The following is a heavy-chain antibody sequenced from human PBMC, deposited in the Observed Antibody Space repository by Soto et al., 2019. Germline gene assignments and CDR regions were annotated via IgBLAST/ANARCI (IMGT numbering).Heavy chain of an antibody. V-gene: IGHV4-30-2*01. CDR1: GGSISSGGYS. Sequence: SETLSLTCAVSGGSISSGGYSWSWIRQPPGKGLEWIGYIYHSGSTYYNPSLKSRVTISVDRSKNQFSLKLSSVTAADTAVYSCDREKIPPTDGLDPWGQGTPVTVSS. D-gene: IGHD2-2*02. CDR2: IYHSGST. J-gene: IGHJ5*02. CDR3: DREKIPPTDGLDP.